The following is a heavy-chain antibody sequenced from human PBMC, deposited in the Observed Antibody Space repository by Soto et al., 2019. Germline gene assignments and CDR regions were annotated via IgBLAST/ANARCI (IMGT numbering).Heavy chain of an antibody. CDR3: ARGYSNWSGPPDI. Sequence: SQTLSLTCAISGDSVSNNSAAWNWIRQSPSRGLEWLGKTYYRSKWYNDYAVSVKSRITINPDTSKNQFSLQLNSVTPDDTAVYYCARGYSNWSGPPDIWGQGAMVTVSS. CDR2: TYYRSKWYN. D-gene: IGHD6-13*01. J-gene: IGHJ3*02. V-gene: IGHV6-1*01. CDR1: GDSVSNNSAA.